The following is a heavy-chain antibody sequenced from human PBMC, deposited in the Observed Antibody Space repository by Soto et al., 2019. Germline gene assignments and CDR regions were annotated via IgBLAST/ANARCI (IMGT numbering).Heavy chain of an antibody. V-gene: IGHV3-7*01. CDR1: GFTFSSYW. Sequence: GGSLRLSCAASGFTFSSYWMAWARQAPGKGLEWVANIRQDGGDKYFVESVKGRFTISRDNAKNSLYLQMNSLRAEDTAIYYCLRDDYGLGIDYWGQGTLVTVSS. D-gene: IGHD3-10*01. CDR3: LRDDYGLGIDY. CDR2: IRQDGGDK. J-gene: IGHJ4*02.